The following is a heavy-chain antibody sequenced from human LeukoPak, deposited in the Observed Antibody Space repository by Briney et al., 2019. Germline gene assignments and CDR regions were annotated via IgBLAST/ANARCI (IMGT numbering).Heavy chain of an antibody. J-gene: IGHJ1*01. CDR2: IYSGGST. D-gene: IGHD3-10*01. CDR1: GLTISNNF. CDR3: ARDTDYYGSGRHGYFDH. Sequence: PGGSLRLPCAASGLTISNNFMGWVRQAPGKGLEWVSLIYSGGSTYSADSVKGRFTISRDNSKNTLHLQMNSLRAEDTAVYYCARDTDYYGSGRHGYFDHWGQGTLVTVSS. V-gene: IGHV3-66*01.